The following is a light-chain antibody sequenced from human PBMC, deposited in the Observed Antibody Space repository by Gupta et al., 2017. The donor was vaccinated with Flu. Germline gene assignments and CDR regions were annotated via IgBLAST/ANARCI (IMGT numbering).Light chain of an antibody. V-gene: IGLV1-47*01. Sequence: QSVLAQAPPASGTPGQRVAISCSGSSSNIGKNLCSWYRHRTGTAPKVLIYRNNQRPSGVPDRFSGTKSGTSASLAITGLRSEDEADYYCDAWDDSLSVWMFGGGTKLTVL. CDR3: DAWDDSLSVWM. CDR2: RNN. CDR1: SSNIGKNL. J-gene: IGLJ3*02.